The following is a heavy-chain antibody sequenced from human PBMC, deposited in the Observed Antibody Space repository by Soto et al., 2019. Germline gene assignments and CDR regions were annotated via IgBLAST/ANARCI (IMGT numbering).Heavy chain of an antibody. J-gene: IGHJ4*02. D-gene: IGHD2-15*01. CDR1: GGSISSGGYY. CDR2: IYYSGST. V-gene: IGHV4-31*03. CDR3: AGYCSGGSCYTAQSDY. Sequence: QVQLQESGPGLVKPSQTLSLTCTVSGGSISSGGYYWSWIRQHPGKGLEWIGYIYYSGSTYYNPSLKSRVTISVDTSKNQFSLKLSSVTAAATAVYYCAGYCSGGSCYTAQSDYWGQGTLVTVSS.